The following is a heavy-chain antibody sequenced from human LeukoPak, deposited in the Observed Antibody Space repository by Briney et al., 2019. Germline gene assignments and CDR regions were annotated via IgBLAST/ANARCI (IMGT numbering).Heavy chain of an antibody. Sequence: PSETLSLTCTVSGGSISSYYWSWIRQPPGKGLEWIGYIYHSGSTYYNPSLKSRVTISVDRSKNQFSLKLSSVTAADTAVYYCARAIFDGIYYYGMDVWGQGTTVTVSS. J-gene: IGHJ6*02. CDR1: GGSISSYY. CDR3: ARAIFDGIYYYGMDV. V-gene: IGHV4-59*04. D-gene: IGHD3-3*01. CDR2: IYHSGST.